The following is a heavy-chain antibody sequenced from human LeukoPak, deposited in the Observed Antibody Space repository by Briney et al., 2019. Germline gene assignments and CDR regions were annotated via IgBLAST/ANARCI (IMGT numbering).Heavy chain of an antibody. CDR3: ARGNLYTAATIEHY. D-gene: IGHD3-16*01. J-gene: IGHJ4*02. V-gene: IGHV3-30-3*01. CDR1: GFAFSRYV. CDR2: ISPEGYMK. Sequence: GGSLRLSCAASGFAFSRYVIHWVRQGPGKGLEWVAVISPEGYMKDYADSVKGRFTVSRDNSKNTVYLQMNSLSAEDTSRYYCARGNLYTAATIEHYWGQGTLVTVSS.